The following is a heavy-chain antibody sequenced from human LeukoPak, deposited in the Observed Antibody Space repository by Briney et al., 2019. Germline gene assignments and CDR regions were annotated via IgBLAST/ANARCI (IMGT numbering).Heavy chain of an antibody. CDR1: GFTFSNYW. Sequence: PGGSLRLSCAASGFTFSNYWMTWVRQAPGKGLEWVANIKEDGGDKYYVDSVKGRFTISRDNAKNSLYLQMNSLRAEDTAVCYCARDYLLLPYYYYMDVWGKGTTVTVSS. CDR3: ARDYLLLPYYYYMDV. D-gene: IGHD3-22*01. J-gene: IGHJ6*03. V-gene: IGHV3-7*01. CDR2: IKEDGGDK.